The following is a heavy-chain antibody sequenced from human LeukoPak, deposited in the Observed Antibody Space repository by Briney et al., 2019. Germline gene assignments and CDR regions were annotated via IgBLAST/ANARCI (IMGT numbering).Heavy chain of an antibody. CDR3: ARVGRGYSFNVYYFDY. V-gene: IGHV3-30*04. CDR1: GFTFSSYA. CDR2: ISYDGSNK. D-gene: IGHD5-18*01. Sequence: GGSLRLSCAASGFTFSSYAMHWVRQAPGKGLEWVAVISYDGSNKYYADSVKGRFTISRDNSKNTLYLQMNSLRAEDTAVYYCARVGRGYSFNVYYFDYWGQGTLVTVPS. J-gene: IGHJ4*02.